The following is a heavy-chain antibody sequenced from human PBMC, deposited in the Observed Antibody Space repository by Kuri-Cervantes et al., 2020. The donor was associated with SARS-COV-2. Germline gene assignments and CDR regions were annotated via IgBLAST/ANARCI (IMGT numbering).Heavy chain of an antibody. Sequence: SETLSLTCTVSGYSISSGYYWGWLRQPPGKGLEWIGSIYHSGSTYYNPSLKSRVTISVDTSKNQFSLKLSSVTAADTAVYYCARVGDIVVVPSAITAWGQGTLVTVSS. CDR2: IYHSGST. J-gene: IGHJ5*02. CDR3: ARVGDIVVVPSAITA. D-gene: IGHD2-2*02. V-gene: IGHV4-38-2*02. CDR1: GYSISSGYY.